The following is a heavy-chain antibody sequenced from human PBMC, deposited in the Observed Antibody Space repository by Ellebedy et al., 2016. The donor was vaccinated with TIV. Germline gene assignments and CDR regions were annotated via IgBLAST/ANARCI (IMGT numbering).Heavy chain of an antibody. CDR2: ISGTGATT. D-gene: IGHD2-2*02. CDR3: VKDLPNTGSYIRPFDY. J-gene: IGHJ4*02. CDR1: GFTFSSYA. Sequence: PGGSLRLSCAASGFTFSSYAMSWVRQAPGKGLEWVSGISGTGATTYYADSVKGRFTISRDNSKNTLYLQMSSLTTEDTAVYYCVKDLPNTGSYIRPFDYWGQGTLVTVSS. V-gene: IGHV3-23*01.